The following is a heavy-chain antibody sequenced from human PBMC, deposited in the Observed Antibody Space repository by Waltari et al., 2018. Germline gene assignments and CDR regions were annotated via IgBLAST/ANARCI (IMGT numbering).Heavy chain of an antibody. Sequence: QVQLVQSGAEVKKPGSSGQVSCKASAGTSNTYAMSWVRQAPGQGLEWMGRIIPVVGITNYAQKFQARLTITADKSTNTVYMELSSLRSEDSAVYFCARGPRGMDFWGQGTTVTVSS. V-gene: IGHV1-69*04. J-gene: IGHJ6*02. CDR2: IIPVVGIT. CDR3: ARGPRGMDF. CDR1: AGTSNTYA.